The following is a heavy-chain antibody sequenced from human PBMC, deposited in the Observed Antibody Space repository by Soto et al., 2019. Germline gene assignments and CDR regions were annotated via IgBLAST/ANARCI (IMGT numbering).Heavy chain of an antibody. J-gene: IGHJ4*02. Sequence: SETLSLTCTVSGGSISSGGYYWSWIRQHPGKGLEWIGYIYYSGSTYYNPSLKSRVTISVDTSKNQFSLKLSSVTAADTAVYYCARFDYGSGTFDYWGQGTLVTVSS. CDR2: IYYSGST. CDR1: GGSISSGGYY. V-gene: IGHV4-31*03. CDR3: ARFDYGSGTFDY. D-gene: IGHD3-10*01.